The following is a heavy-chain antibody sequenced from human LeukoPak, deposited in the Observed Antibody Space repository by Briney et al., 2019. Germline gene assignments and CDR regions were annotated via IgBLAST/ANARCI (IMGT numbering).Heavy chain of an antibody. CDR1: GGSISTNNW. CDR2: IFHEGLT. J-gene: IGHJ6*03. Sequence: SETLSLTCTVSGGSISTNNWWSWVRQSPAKGLEWIGEIFHEGLTNYNPSLKSRATISIDKSKSQFSLRLTSVTAEDTAVYYCAKEMVRGVIGYYMDVWGKGTTVTVSS. V-gene: IGHV4-4*02. CDR3: AKEMVRGVIGYYMDV. D-gene: IGHD3-10*01.